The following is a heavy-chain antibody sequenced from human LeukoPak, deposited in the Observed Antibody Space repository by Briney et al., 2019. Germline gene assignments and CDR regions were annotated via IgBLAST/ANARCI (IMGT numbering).Heavy chain of an antibody. Sequence: GGSLRLSCAASGFTVSSNYMSWVRQAPGKGLKSVSVIYSGGSTYYADSVNRRFTISRDNSKNTLYLQMNSLRAEDTAVYYCARGGGPDPSFDYWGQGTLVTVSS. CDR3: ARGGGPDPSFDY. V-gene: IGHV3-66*02. CDR2: IYSGGST. CDR1: GFTVSSNY. J-gene: IGHJ4*02. D-gene: IGHD3-16*01.